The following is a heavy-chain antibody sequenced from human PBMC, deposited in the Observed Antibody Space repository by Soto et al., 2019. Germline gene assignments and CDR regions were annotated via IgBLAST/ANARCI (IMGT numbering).Heavy chain of an antibody. V-gene: IGHV1-8*01. CDR3: ARTLSGDNVDY. CDR2: MYPNSGNT. J-gene: IGHJ4*02. D-gene: IGHD4-17*01. CDR1: GYTFTIYD. Sequence: QVQLVQSGAEVKKPGASVKVSCKASGYTFTIYDINWVRQATVQGLEWMGWMYPNSGNTGYAQKFQGRVTMSRKTSISTAYMELSILRSEGTAVYYCARTLSGDNVDYWGQGTLVTVSS.